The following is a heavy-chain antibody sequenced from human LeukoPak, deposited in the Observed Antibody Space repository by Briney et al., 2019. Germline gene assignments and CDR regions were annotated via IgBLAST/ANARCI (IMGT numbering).Heavy chain of an antibody. CDR3: ARTRNRGWFDP. D-gene: IGHD2/OR15-2a*01. CDR2: IYYTGTT. Sequence: SETLSLTCTVSGGSISNTNYYWAWIRQPPGRGLEWIGSIYYTGTTFDNPSLKSRVTLSVDTSKNQFSLRLTSVTAADTAVYYCARTRNRGWFDPWGQGTLVTVSS. J-gene: IGHJ5*02. V-gene: IGHV4-39*07. CDR1: GGSISNTNYY.